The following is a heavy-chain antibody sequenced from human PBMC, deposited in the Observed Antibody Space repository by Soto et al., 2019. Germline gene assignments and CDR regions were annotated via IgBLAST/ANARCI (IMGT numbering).Heavy chain of an antibody. CDR1: GDSVTSGSIY. Sequence: QVQLQESGPGLVKPSETLSLTCTVSGDSVTSGSIYWSWIRQPPGKGLEWIGYIHYTGSTTYNASIKSRVAISVDTSKNHSSLTLSSVTAADTAVYYCARDRGNFGVVLADFYQYGMDVWGQGTAVTVSS. CDR3: ARDRGNFGVVLADFYQYGMDV. CDR2: IHYTGST. V-gene: IGHV4-61*03. J-gene: IGHJ6*02. D-gene: IGHD3-3*01.